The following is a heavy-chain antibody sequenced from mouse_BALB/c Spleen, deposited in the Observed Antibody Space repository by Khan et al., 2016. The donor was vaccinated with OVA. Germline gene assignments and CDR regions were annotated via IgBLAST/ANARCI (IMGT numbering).Heavy chain of an antibody. CDR2: ISSGGSYT. J-gene: IGHJ3*01. CDR3: TRLVYYYKSEGFAY. CDR1: GFTFSTYG. D-gene: IGHD1-1*01. V-gene: IGHV5-6*01. Sequence: VQLKESGGDLVKPGGSLKLSCAASGFTFSTYGMSWVRQTPDKRLEWVAGISSGGSYTYYPDSVKGRFTISRDNAKNTLHLQMSSLKSEDTAMYYCTRLVYYYKSEGFAYWGQGTLVTVSA.